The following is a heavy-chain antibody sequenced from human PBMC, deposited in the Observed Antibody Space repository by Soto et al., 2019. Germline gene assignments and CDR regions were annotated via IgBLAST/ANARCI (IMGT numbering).Heavy chain of an antibody. CDR3: AATWNYSSFDY. Sequence: GEALKISCEGSGYSFTSYWIGWVRQMPGKGQEWMGIIYPGDSDTRYSPSFQGQVTISADKSISTAYLQWSSLKASDTAMYYCAATWNYSSFDYRGQGTLVSVST. D-gene: IGHD1-7*01. J-gene: IGHJ4*02. V-gene: IGHV5-51*01. CDR2: IYPGDSDT. CDR1: GYSFTSYW.